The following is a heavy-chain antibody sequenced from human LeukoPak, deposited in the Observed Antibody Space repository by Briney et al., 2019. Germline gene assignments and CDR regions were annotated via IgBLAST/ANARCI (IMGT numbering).Heavy chain of an antibody. D-gene: IGHD3-22*01. Sequence: PGGSLRLSCAASGFTFSSYGMHWVRQAPGKGLEWVAVIWYDGNNKYYADSVKGRFTISRDNSKNTLYLQMNSLRAGDTAVYYCARDYYDSSGYYHSSFGYWGQGTLVTVSS. CDR2: IWYDGNNK. J-gene: IGHJ4*02. V-gene: IGHV3-33*01. CDR3: ARDYYDSSGYYHSSFGY. CDR1: GFTFSSYG.